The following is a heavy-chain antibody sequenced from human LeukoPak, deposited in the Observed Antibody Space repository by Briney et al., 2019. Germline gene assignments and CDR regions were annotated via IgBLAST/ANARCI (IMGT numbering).Heavy chain of an antibody. Sequence: SQTLSLTCAISGDSVSTNNVAWNWIRQSPSRGLEWLGRTYYRSKWYNDYAVPVKSRITISPDTSKNQFSLQLNSATPDDTAVYYCAREDLGAAYFDFWGQGTLVTVSS. J-gene: IGHJ4*02. CDR3: AREDLGAAYFDF. D-gene: IGHD3-16*01. V-gene: IGHV6-1*01. CDR1: GDSVSTNNVA. CDR2: TYYRSKWYN.